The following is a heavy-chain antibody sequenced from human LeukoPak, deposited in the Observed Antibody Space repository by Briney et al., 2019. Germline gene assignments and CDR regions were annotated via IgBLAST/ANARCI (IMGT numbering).Heavy chain of an antibody. V-gene: IGHV4-30-2*01. CDR3: ARHGTISSESYFDY. CDR1: GGSISSNIYS. J-gene: IGHJ4*02. CDR2: IYHSGST. Sequence: PSETLSLTCAVSGGSISSNIYSWSWIRQPPGKGLEWIGYIYHSGSTSYYPSLKSRVTVSVDRSKNQFSLKLSSVTAADTAVYYCARHGTISSESYFDYWGQGALVTVSS. D-gene: IGHD1-14*01.